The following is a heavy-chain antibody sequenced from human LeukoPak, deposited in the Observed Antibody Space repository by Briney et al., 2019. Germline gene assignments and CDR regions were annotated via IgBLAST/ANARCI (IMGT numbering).Heavy chain of an antibody. V-gene: IGHV4-59*08. CDR2: IYYSGST. D-gene: IGHD6-13*01. J-gene: IGHJ4*02. CDR3: ARFIAAAAFGFDY. CDR1: GGSISSYY. Sequence: SETLSLTCTVSGGSISSYYWSWIRQPPGKGLEWIGYIYYSGSTNYNPSLKSRVTISVDTSKNQFSLKLSSVTAADTAVYYCARFIAAAAFGFDYWGQGTLVTVS.